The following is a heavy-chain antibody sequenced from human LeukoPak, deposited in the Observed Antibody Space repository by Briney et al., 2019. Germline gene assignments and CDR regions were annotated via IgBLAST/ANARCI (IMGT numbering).Heavy chain of an antibody. CDR2: ISSSSSYI. D-gene: IGHD3-10*01. V-gene: IGHV3-21*01. J-gene: IGHJ4*02. CDR1: GFTFSSYS. CDR3: AIDPGVRALDY. Sequence: GGSLRLSCAASGFTFSSYSMNWVRQAPGKGLEWVSSISSSSSYIYHADSVKGRFTISRDNAKNSLYLQKNSLRAEDTAVYYCAIDPGVRALDYWGQGTLVTVSS.